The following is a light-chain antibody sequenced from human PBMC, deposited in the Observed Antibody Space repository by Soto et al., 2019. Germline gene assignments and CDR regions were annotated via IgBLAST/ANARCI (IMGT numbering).Light chain of an antibody. V-gene: IGKV3-20*01. CDR3: QQYGTSFT. Sequence: EIVLTQSPGTLSLSPGERATLSCRASQSISSSSLAWYQQKPGQTPRLLIFSASSRATGIPDRFSGSGSGTDFTLTIGRLEPEDFAVYYCQQYGTSFTFGGGTKVEIK. J-gene: IGKJ4*01. CDR1: QSISSSS. CDR2: SAS.